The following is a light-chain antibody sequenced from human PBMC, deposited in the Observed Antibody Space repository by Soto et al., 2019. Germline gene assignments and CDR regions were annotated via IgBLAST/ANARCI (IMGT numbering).Light chain of an antibody. J-gene: IGKJ1*01. V-gene: IGKV4-1*01. CDR1: QSIFYSSNNKNY. CDR2: WAS. CDR3: QQYYSSPTWT. Sequence: DIVMTQSPDSLAVSLGERATINCKSSQSIFYSSNNKNYLAWYQQKPGQPPKLLIYWASTRESGVPDRFSGSGSETDFTRTISSLQAEDVAVYHCQQYYSSPTWTFDQGTKVDIK.